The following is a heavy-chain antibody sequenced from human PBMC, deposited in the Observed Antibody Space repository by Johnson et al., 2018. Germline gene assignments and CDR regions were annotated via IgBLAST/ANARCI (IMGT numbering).Heavy chain of an antibody. Sequence: QVQLVQSGGGLVQPGRSLRLSCAASGFSFDDYAMHWVRQAPGKGLEWVAVIWYDGSNKYYADSVKGRFTISRDNAKNSLYLQMNSLRAEDTALYYCAKSQYCRFCYYMDVWGKGTTVTVSS. CDR2: IWYDGSNK. CDR1: GFSFDDYA. CDR3: AKSQYCRFCYYMDV. V-gene: IGHV3-33*03. D-gene: IGHD3-3*01. J-gene: IGHJ6*03.